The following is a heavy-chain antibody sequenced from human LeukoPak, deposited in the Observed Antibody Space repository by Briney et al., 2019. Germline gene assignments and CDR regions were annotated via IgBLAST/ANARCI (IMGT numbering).Heavy chain of an antibody. J-gene: IGHJ5*02. CDR2: ISYDGSNK. CDR3: ARDELPYCTNGVCSWFDP. Sequence: GGSLRLSCAASGFTFSSYAMHWVRQAPGKGLEWVAVISYDGSNKYYADSVKGRFTISRDNSKNTLYLQMNSLRAEDTAVYYCARDELPYCTNGVCSWFDPWGQGTLVTVSS. V-gene: IGHV3-30-3*01. D-gene: IGHD2-8*01. CDR1: GFTFSSYA.